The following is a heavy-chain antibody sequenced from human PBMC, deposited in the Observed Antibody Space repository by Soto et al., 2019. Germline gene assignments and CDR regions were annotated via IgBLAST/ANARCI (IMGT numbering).Heavy chain of an antibody. Sequence: ASVKVSCKASGYSFTGYDMHWVRQAPGQGLEWMGWINPNSGGTNYAQKFQGWVTMTRDTSISTAYMELSRLRSDDTAVYYCARATRARAPLDYWGQGTLVTVSS. J-gene: IGHJ4*02. CDR3: ARATRARAPLDY. CDR1: GYSFTGYD. V-gene: IGHV1-2*04. CDR2: INPNSGGT. D-gene: IGHD1-26*01.